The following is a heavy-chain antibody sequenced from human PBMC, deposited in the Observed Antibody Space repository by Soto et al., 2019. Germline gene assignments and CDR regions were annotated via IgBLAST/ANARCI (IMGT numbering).Heavy chain of an antibody. CDR2: IIPIFGTA. CDR3: ARDSASGYYGYNWFAP. J-gene: IGHJ5*02. V-gene: IGHV1-69*12. CDR1: GGTFSSYA. D-gene: IGHD3-3*01. Sequence: QVQLVQSGAEVKKPGASVKVSCKASGGTFSSYAISWVRQAPGQGLEWMGGIIPIFGTANYAQKFQGRVTITADESTSTAYMEMSSLRSEDTAVYYCARDSASGYYGYNWFAPWGQGTLVTVSS.